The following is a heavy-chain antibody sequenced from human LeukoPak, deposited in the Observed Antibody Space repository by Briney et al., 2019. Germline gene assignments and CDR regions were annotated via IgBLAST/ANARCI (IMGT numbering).Heavy chain of an antibody. J-gene: IGHJ4*02. Sequence: PGRSLRLSCAASGFTFCSYAMHWVRPAPGKGLEWVAVISYDGSNKYYADSVKGRFAISRDNSKNTLYLQMNSLRAEDTAVYYCAGSSGLYWGQGTLVTVSS. CDR2: ISYDGSNK. D-gene: IGHD6-19*01. CDR3: AGSSGLY. V-gene: IGHV3-30*09. CDR1: GFTFCSYA.